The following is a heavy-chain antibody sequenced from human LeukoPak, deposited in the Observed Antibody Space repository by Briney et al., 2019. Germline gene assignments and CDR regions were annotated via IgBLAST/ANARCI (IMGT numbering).Heavy chain of an antibody. Sequence: ASVKVSCKTSGYTFTSYYMHWVRQAPGQGLEWMGIINPSGGSTSYVQKFQGRVTMTRDTSTSTVYMELSSLRSEDTAVFYCARVIQLPNEYFQHWGQGTLVTVSS. CDR2: INPSGGST. CDR1: GYTFTSYY. D-gene: IGHD2-2*01. CDR3: ARVIQLPNEYFQH. V-gene: IGHV1-46*01. J-gene: IGHJ1*01.